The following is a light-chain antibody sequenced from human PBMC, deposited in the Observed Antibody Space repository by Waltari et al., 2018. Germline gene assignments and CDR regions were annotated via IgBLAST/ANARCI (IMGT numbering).Light chain of an antibody. CDR1: NLGDRY. CDR3: QAWDTKV. V-gene: IGLV3-1*01. J-gene: IGLJ2*01. CDR2: QHS. Sequence: SYELTQPPSVSVSPGQTASITCSGDNLGDRYVSWYQQTQGKSPVLVIYQHSKRPSRIPERFSGSNSGNTATLTISGTQAMDEADYYCQAWDTKVFGGGTKLTVL.